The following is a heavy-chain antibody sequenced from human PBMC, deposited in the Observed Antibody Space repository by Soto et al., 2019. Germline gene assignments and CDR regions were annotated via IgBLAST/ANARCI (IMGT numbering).Heavy chain of an antibody. V-gene: IGHV3-48*01. D-gene: IGHD3-10*01. Sequence: EVQLVESGGGLVQPGGSLRLSCAASEFTFSTYAMNWDRQAPGKGLEWVSYISSSSQNIRYADSVKGRFTISRDNAKNSLYLQMNSLRAEDTAVYYCARDQSRGQVFYYYMDVWGKGTTVTVS. CDR2: ISSSSQNI. CDR3: ARDQSRGQVFYYYMDV. CDR1: EFTFSTYA. J-gene: IGHJ6*03.